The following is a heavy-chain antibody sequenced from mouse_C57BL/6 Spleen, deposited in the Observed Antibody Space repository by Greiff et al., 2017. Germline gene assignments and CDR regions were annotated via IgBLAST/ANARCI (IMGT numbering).Heavy chain of an antibody. J-gene: IGHJ4*01. CDR1: GYTFTSYW. CDR3: AREGSSGYKYCAMDY. V-gene: IGHV1-69*01. CDR2: IDPSDSYT. D-gene: IGHD3-2*02. Sequence: QVQLQQPGAELVMPGASVKLSCKASGYTFTSYWMHWVKQRPGQGLEWIGEIDPSDSYTNYNQKFKGKSTLTVDKSSSTAYMQLSSLTSEDSAVYYCAREGSSGYKYCAMDYWGQGTSVTVSS.